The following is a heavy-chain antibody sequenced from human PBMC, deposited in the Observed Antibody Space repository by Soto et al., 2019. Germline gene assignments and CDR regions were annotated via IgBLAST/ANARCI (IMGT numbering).Heavy chain of an antibody. J-gene: IGHJ4*02. CDR3: AKGRGGSGSLTPRVDF. CDR1: GFTFNNYA. CDR2: ISGGGDTR. D-gene: IGHD3-10*01. Sequence: EVQLLESGGGLVQPGGSLRLSCAASGFTFNNYAMTWVRQAPGKGLEWVSAISGGGDTRSYADSVKGRFTVSRDGSKNTLYLQMSSLRAEDMALYYCAKGRGGSGSLTPRVDFWGQGTLVTVSS. V-gene: IGHV3-23*01.